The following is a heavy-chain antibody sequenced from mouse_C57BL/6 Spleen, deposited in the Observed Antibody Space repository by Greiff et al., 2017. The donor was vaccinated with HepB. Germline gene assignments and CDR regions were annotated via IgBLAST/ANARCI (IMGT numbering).Heavy chain of an antibody. Sequence: VQLQQSGPELVKPGASVKISCKASGYAFSSSWMNWVKQRPGKGLEWIGRIYPGDGDTNYNGKFKGKATLTADKSSSTAYMQLSSLTSEDSAVYFCAEIYGPYWYFDVWGTGTTVTVSS. CDR1: GYAFSSSW. D-gene: IGHD1-1*02. V-gene: IGHV1-82*01. J-gene: IGHJ1*03. CDR2: IYPGDGDT. CDR3: AEIYGPYWYFDV.